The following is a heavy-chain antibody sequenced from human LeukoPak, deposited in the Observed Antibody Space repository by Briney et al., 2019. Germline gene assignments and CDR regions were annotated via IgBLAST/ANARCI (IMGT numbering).Heavy chain of an antibody. CDR1: GGSFTIYQ. V-gene: IGHV4-34*01. Sequence: SETLSLTCAVSGGSFTIYQWSWIRQSPGKGLEWIGDINRSGSTDYNPALRSRVFISMDTSKNQFSLQLSSVTAADTAVYYCATKLSTDPHYFDYWGQGILVTVSS. D-gene: IGHD5/OR15-5a*01. CDR2: INRSGST. J-gene: IGHJ4*02. CDR3: ATKLSTDPHYFDY.